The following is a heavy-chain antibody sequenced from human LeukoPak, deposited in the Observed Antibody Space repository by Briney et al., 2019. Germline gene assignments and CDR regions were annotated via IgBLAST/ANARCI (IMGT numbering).Heavy chain of an antibody. CDR3: ARAEAVVGTIAWFDP. CDR1: GYSFTTYW. Sequence: GESLKTSCQGSGYSFTTYWIAWVRQRPGEGLECMGIIYPGDSDTRYSPSFQGQVTISADKSITTAYLQWSSLKASDTAIYYCARAEAVVGTIAWFDPWGQGTLVTVSS. D-gene: IGHD6-13*01. CDR2: IYPGDSDT. J-gene: IGHJ5*02. V-gene: IGHV5-51*01.